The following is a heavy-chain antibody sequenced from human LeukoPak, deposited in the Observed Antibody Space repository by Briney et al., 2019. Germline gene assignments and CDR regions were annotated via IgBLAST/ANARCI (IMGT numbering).Heavy chain of an antibody. CDR3: ASPDGYNYSFDY. V-gene: IGHV4-39*01. CDR2: TYYRGTT. CDR1: GASISSTSWY. J-gene: IGHJ4*02. Sequence: PSETLSLTCTVSGASISSTSWYWVWIRQRPGKGREGIGSTYYRGTTYYNPSLKSRVTISVDTSKTQFYLKLSSVTAADTAVYYCASPDGYNYSFDYWGQGTLVTVSS. D-gene: IGHD5-24*01.